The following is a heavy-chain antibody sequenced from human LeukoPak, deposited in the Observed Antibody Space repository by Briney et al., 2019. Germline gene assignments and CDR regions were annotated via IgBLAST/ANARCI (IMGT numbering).Heavy chain of an antibody. CDR1: GGSFSGYY. Sequence: PSETLSLTCAVYGGSFSGYYWSWIRQPPGKGLEWIGKLNNSETPNYNPSLKSRVTISVDTSKNQFSLKLSSVTAADTAVYYCARGPRPRYCSGGSCSYRGYYYGMDVWGQGTTVTVSS. D-gene: IGHD2-15*01. J-gene: IGHJ6*02. CDR2: LNNSETP. V-gene: IGHV4-34*01. CDR3: ARGPRPRYCSGGSCSYRGYYYGMDV.